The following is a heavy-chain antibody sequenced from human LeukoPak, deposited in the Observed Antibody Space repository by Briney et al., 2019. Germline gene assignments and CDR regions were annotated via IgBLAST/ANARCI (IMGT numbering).Heavy chain of an antibody. CDR2: IYTSGST. CDR1: GGSISSGSYY. CDR3: ASDRIEVDAFDI. V-gene: IGHV4-61*02. D-gene: IGHD2-15*01. J-gene: IGHJ3*02. Sequence: SETLSLTCTVSGGSISSGSYYWSWIRQPAGKGLEWIGRIYTSGSTNYNPSLKSRVTISVDTSKNQFSLKLSSVTAADTAVYYCASDRIEVDAFDIWGQGTLVTVSS.